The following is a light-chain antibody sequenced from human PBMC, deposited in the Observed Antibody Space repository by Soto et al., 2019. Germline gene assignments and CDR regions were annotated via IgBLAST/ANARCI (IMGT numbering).Light chain of an antibody. Sequence: DIVMTQSPDSLAVSLGERATINCKSSQSVLYSSNNKNYLAWYQQKPGQPPKLLIYWASTRESGVPDRFSGSGSGTDFNLTISSLQAEDVAGYYCQQYYSTPYTFGQGTKLEIK. CDR3: QQYYSTPYT. V-gene: IGKV4-1*01. J-gene: IGKJ2*01. CDR2: WAS. CDR1: QSVLYSSNNKNY.